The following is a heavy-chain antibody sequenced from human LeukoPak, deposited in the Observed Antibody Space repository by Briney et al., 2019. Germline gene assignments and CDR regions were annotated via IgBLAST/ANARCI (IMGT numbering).Heavy chain of an antibody. CDR1: GYTFTSYD. J-gene: IGHJ6*02. D-gene: IGHD3-16*01. CDR3: ARVGGSYVSIGYYYYYYGMDV. CDR2: MNPNSGNT. Sequence: ASVKVSCKASGYTFTSYDINWVRQATGQGLEWMGWMNPNSGNTGYAQKSQGRVTMTRNTSISTAYMELSSLRSEDTAVYYCARVGGSYVSIGYYYYYYGMDVWGQGTTVTVSS. V-gene: IGHV1-8*01.